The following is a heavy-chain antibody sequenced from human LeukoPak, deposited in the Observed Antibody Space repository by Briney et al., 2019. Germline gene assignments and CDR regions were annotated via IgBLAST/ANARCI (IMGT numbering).Heavy chain of an antibody. D-gene: IGHD2-8*02. CDR3: ASGAEAWSEFDY. V-gene: IGHV1-69*06. CDR2: IIPIFGTA. CDR1: GGTFSSYA. Sequence: SVKVSCKASGGTFSSYAISWVRQAPGQGLKWMGGIIPIFGTANYAQKFQGRVTITADKSTSTAYMELSSLRSEDTAVYYCASGAEAWSEFDYWGQGTLVTVSS. J-gene: IGHJ4*02.